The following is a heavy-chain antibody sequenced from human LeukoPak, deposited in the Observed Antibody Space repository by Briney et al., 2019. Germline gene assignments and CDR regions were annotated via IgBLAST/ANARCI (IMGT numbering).Heavy chain of an antibody. CDR3: ARTYYYDSSGYTPLDY. CDR2: INHSGST. D-gene: IGHD3-22*01. V-gene: IGHV4-34*01. Sequence: SETLSLTCAVYGGSFSGYYWSWIRQPPGKGLEWIGEINHSGSTNYNPSLKSRVTISVDTSKNQFSLKLSSVTAADTAVYYCARTYYYDSSGYTPLDYWGQGTLVTVSS. J-gene: IGHJ4*02. CDR1: GGSFSGYY.